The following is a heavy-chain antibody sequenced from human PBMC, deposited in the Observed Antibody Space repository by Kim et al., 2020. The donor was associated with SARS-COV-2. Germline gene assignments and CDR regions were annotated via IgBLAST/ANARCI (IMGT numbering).Heavy chain of an antibody. CDR3: AREGRVVAAQGAFDY. D-gene: IGHD2-15*01. CDR1: GFTFSSYG. Sequence: GGSLRLSCAASGFTFSSYGMHWVRQAPGKGLEWVAVIWYDGSNKYYADSVKGRFTISRDNSKNTLYLQMNSLRAEDTAVYYCAREGRVVAAQGAFDYWGQGTLVTVSS. V-gene: IGHV3-33*01. CDR2: IWYDGSNK. J-gene: IGHJ4*02.